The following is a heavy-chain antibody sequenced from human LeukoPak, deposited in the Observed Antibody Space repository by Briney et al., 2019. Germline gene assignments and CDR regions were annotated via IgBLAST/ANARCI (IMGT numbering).Heavy chain of an antibody. J-gene: IGHJ4*02. CDR3: AKGTAAAAKGGFDS. V-gene: IGHV3-23*01. Sequence: GGSLRLSCAASGFTFSSYAMSWVRQAPGKGLEWISAISGSGGATYYADSVKGRFTISRDNSKNTLYLQMNSLRAEDTAVYYCAKGTAAAAKGGFDSWGQGTLVTVSS. CDR2: ISGSGGAT. CDR1: GFTFSSYA. D-gene: IGHD6-13*01.